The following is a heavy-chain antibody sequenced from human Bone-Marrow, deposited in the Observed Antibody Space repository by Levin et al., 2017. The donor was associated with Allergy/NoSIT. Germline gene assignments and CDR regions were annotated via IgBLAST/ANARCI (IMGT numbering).Heavy chain of an antibody. CDR1: GYTFSTHW. J-gene: IGHJ3*02. CDR3: ARHYRGYTASHDVFDI. D-gene: IGHD5-12*01. V-gene: IGHV5-51*01. CDR2: IYPDDSDT. Sequence: KAGESLKISCKGSGYTFSTHWIGWVRQMPGKGPEWMGIIYPDDSDTRYSPSFHGQVLISVDKSISTAYLQLPSLTASDTAIYYCARHYRGYTASHDVFDIWGQGTPVTVSS.